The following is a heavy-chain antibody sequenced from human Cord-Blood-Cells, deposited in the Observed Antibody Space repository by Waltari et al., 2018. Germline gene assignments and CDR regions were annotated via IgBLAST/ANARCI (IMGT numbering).Heavy chain of an antibody. CDR2: FDPEDGET. J-gene: IGHJ3*02. CDR3: ATDQGGFDAFDI. Sequence: QVQLVQSGAEVKKPGASVKVSCKVAGYTLTELSMTCVRQAPGKGFEWMGGFDPEDGETIYAQKFQGRVTMTEDTSTDTAYMELSSLRSEDTAVYYCATDQGGFDAFDIWGQGTMVTVSS. D-gene: IGHD3-16*01. CDR1: GYTLTELS. V-gene: IGHV1-24*01.